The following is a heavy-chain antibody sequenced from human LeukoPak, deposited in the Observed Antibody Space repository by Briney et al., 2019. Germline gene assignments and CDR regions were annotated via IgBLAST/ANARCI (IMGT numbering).Heavy chain of an antibody. Sequence: SETLSLTCGVSGGSISSTNWWSWVRQPPGQGLEWIGEISLSGVTNYNPSLKSRVTMSLDRSKNHLSLTLTSVTAADTAVYYCSRESGAFSPFGYWGQGTLVTVSS. CDR2: ISLSGVT. V-gene: IGHV4-4*02. D-gene: IGHD1-26*01. J-gene: IGHJ4*02. CDR1: GGSISSTNW. CDR3: SRESGAFSPFGY.